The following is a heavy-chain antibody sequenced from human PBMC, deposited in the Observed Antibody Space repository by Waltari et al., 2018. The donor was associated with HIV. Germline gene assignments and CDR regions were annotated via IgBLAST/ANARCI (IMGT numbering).Heavy chain of an antibody. D-gene: IGHD2-2*01. J-gene: IGHJ4*02. Sequence: QLQLQESGPGLVKPSETLSLTCTVSGGSISSSSYYWGWIRQPPGKGLEWIGSIYYSGSTYYNPSLKSRVTISVDTSKNQFSLKLSSVTAADTAVYYCARDSPTYCSSTSCQLGIDYWGQGTLVTVSS. CDR2: IYYSGST. CDR3: ARDSPTYCSSTSCQLGIDY. V-gene: IGHV4-39*07. CDR1: GGSISSSSYY.